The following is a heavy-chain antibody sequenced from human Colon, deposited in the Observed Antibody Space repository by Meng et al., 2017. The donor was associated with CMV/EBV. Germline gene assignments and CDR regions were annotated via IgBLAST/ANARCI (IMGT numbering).Heavy chain of an antibody. J-gene: IGHJ4*02. V-gene: IGHV4-34*01. D-gene: IGHD3-3*01. Sequence: HLQQRGGGRLLRSETLPVPSAISGGSSNHHSVTWIHQSHGKGLEWIGELNHSGSTNYNPSLKSRVTISIDTSKRHFSLRLTSVTASDTAVYYCARGRNGWLLPLDSWGQGTLVTVSS. CDR2: LNHSGST. CDR3: ARGRNGWLLPLDS. CDR1: GGSSNHHS.